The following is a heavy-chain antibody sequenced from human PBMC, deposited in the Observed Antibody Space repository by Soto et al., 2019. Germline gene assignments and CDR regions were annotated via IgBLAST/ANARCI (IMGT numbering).Heavy chain of an antibody. J-gene: IGHJ4*02. CDR2: INQDGTEK. Sequence: FLRLSCAASGLAFSTHWMTWVRQAPGKGLEWVANINQDGTEKYYVDSVKGRFTISRDNAKNSLYLQMNSLTAEDTALYYCATRPNNAHYYVGVFYFWGQGALVTVSS. D-gene: IGHD3-16*01. CDR3: ATRPNNAHYYVGVFYF. CDR1: GLAFSTHW. V-gene: IGHV3-7*01.